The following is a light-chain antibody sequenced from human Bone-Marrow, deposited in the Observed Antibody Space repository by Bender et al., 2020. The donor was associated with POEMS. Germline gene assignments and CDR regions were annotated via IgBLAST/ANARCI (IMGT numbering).Light chain of an antibody. CDR1: SSDVGGYYY. CDR3: SSFTPSSGFL. V-gene: IGLV2-14*03. J-gene: IGLJ2*01. CDR2: DVS. Sequence: QSALTQPASVSASPGQSITISCTGTSSDVGGYYYVSWYQHHPGKAPKLMIYDVSERPSGVPDHFSGSKSGNTASLTISGLRAEDEADYYCSSFTPSSGFLFGGGTRLTVL.